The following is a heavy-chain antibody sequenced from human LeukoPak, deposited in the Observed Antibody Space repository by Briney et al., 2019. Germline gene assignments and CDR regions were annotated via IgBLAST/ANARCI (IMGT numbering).Heavy chain of an antibody. J-gene: IGHJ2*01. V-gene: IGHV1-58*01. CDR3: AADRYYYGSGSYYRWYFDL. CDR1: GYTFTSSA. CDR2: IVVGSGNT. Sequence: RTSVKVSCKASGYTFTSSAVQWVRQARGQRLEWIGWIVVGSGNTNYAQKLQERVTITRDMSTSTAYMELSSLRSEDTAVYYCAADRYYYGSGSYYRWYFDLWGRGTLVTVSS. D-gene: IGHD3-10*01.